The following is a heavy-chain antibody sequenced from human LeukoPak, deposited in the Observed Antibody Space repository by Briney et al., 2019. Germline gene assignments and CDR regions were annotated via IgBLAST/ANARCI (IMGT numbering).Heavy chain of an antibody. CDR2: ISAYNGNT. V-gene: IGHV1-18*04. J-gene: IGHJ6*03. CDR3: ARVPYYDILTGSFHYMDV. D-gene: IGHD3-9*01. Sequence: ASVKVSCKASGYTFTGYYMHWVRQAPGQGLEWMGWISAYNGNTNYAQKLQGRVTMTTDTSTSTAYMELRSLRSDDTAVYYCARVPYYDILTGSFHYMDVWGKGTTVTISS. CDR1: GYTFTGYY.